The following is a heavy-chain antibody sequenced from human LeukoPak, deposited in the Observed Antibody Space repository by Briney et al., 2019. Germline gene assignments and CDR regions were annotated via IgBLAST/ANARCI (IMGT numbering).Heavy chain of an antibody. CDR2: ISGGGGTT. Sequence: GGSLRLSCTASGFTFVNYAMSWVRQAPGKGLEWVSAISGGGGTTYYADSVKGRFTISRDNSKNTLYLQMNSLRAEDTAVYYCARDAIAVPAAIRQGFMDVWGKGTTVTISS. CDR3: ARDAIAVPAAIRQGFMDV. V-gene: IGHV3-23*01. J-gene: IGHJ6*03. CDR1: GFTFVNYA. D-gene: IGHD2-2*01.